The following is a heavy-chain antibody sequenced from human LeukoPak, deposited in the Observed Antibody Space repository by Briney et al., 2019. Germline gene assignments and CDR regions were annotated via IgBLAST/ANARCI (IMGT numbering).Heavy chain of an antibody. CDR2: ISAYNGNT. V-gene: IGHV1-18*01. Sequence: GASVKVSCKASGYTFTNYGISWVRQAPGQGLEWMGWISAYNGNTNYAQKLQGRVTMTTDTSTSTAYMELRSLRSDDTAVYYCARDKYSGYDYPVYFDYWGQGTLVTVSS. J-gene: IGHJ4*02. CDR3: ARDKYSGYDYPVYFDY. CDR1: GYTFTNYG. D-gene: IGHD5-12*01.